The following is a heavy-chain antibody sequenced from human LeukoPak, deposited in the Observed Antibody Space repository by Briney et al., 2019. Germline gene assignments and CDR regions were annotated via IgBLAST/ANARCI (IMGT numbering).Heavy chain of an antibody. Sequence: SETLSLTCTVSGGSIRSNYRSWIRQPPGKGLEWIGCISDSGNTNYIPSLRSRVSISVDSSKNQLSLRLSSVTAADTAVYYCARFSERSNGYATDWGQGTLVTVSS. CDR2: ISDSGNT. V-gene: IGHV4-59*01. J-gene: IGHJ4*02. CDR1: GGSIRSNY. D-gene: IGHD5-12*01. CDR3: ARFSERSNGYATD.